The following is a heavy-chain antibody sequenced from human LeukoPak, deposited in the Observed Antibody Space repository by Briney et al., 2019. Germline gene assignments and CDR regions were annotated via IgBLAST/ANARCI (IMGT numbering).Heavy chain of an antibody. CDR1: GFTFSSYS. CDR3: ARDWPTIAAAGTIPEYFQH. Sequence: GGSLRLSCAASGFTFSSYSMNWVRQAPGKGLEWVSSISSSSSYVYYADSVKGRFTISRDNAKNSLYLQMNSLRAEDTAVYYCARDWPTIAAAGTIPEYFQHWGQGTLVTVSS. D-gene: IGHD6-13*01. J-gene: IGHJ1*01. CDR2: ISSSSSYV. V-gene: IGHV3-21*01.